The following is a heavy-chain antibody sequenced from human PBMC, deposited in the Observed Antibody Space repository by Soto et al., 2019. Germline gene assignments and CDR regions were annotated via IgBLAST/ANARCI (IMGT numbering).Heavy chain of an antibody. CDR2: IYSGGST. J-gene: IGHJ4*02. V-gene: IGHV3-66*01. Sequence: EVQLVEPGGGLVQPGGSLRLSCAASGFTVSSNYMRWVRQAPGKGLEWVSVIYSGGSTYYADSVKGRFTISRDNSKNTLYLQMNSLRAEDTAVYYCARDRNRRDSFDYWGQGTLVTVSS. CDR1: GFTVSSNY. CDR3: ARDRNRRDSFDY.